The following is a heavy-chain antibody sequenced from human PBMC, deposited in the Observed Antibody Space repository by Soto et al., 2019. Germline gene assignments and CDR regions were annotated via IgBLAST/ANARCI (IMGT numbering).Heavy chain of an antibody. CDR1: DGSISTYF. CDR3: ARGGQDFWSGPFDY. D-gene: IGHD3-3*01. V-gene: IGHV4-4*07. J-gene: IGHJ4*02. Sequence: KTLETLSLTCTVSDGSISTYFCNWIRQPAGKGLEWIGRIDNSGNTNYNPSLKSRVTMSADTSRNQFSLKLNSVTAADTAVYYCARGGQDFWSGPFDYWGQGALVTVSS. CDR2: IDNSGNT.